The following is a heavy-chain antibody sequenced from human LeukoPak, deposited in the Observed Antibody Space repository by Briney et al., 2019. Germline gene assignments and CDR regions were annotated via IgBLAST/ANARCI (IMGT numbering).Heavy chain of an antibody. CDR1: GGSFSTYY. Sequence: PSETLSLTCTVSGGSFSTYYWTWIRQPPGKGLEWIGYIHYSGSTNYNPSLKSRVTISVDTSKNQFSLKLSSVTAADTAMYYCARLETGTITLWGQGTLVTVSS. D-gene: IGHD5-24*01. CDR3: ARLETGTITL. CDR2: IHYSGST. J-gene: IGHJ4*02. V-gene: IGHV4-59*13.